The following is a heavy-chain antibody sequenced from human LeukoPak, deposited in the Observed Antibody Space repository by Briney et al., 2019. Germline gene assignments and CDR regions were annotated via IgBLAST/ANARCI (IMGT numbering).Heavy chain of an antibody. Sequence: GGSLRLSCAASGFTFSSYSMNWVRQAPGKGLEWVSSISSSSSYIYYADSVKGRFTISRDNAKNSLYLQMNSLRAEDTAVYYCASSDSPFIAADEERAFDIWGQGTMVTVSS. J-gene: IGHJ3*02. CDR3: ASSDSPFIAADEERAFDI. CDR2: ISSSSSYI. D-gene: IGHD6-25*01. V-gene: IGHV3-21*01. CDR1: GFTFSSYS.